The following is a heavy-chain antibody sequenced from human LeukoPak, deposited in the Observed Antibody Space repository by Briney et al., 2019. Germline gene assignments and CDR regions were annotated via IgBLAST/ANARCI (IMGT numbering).Heavy chain of an antibody. CDR1: GGTFSSYA. D-gene: IGHD2-21*02. J-gene: IGHJ6*02. CDR2: IIPIFGTA. V-gene: IGHV1-69*13. CDR3: ARWVVVTASDYYYYGMDV. Sequence: SVKVSCKASGGTFSSYAISWVRQAPGQGLEWMGRIIPIFGTANYAQKFQGRVTITADESTSTAYTELSSLRSEDTAVYYCARWVVVTASDYYYYGMDVWGQGTTVTVSS.